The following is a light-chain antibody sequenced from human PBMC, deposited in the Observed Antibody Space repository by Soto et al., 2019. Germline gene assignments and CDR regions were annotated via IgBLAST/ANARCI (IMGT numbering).Light chain of an antibody. Sequence: EIVLTQSPGTLSLSPGERATLSCRASQSVSSSYLAWYQQKPGQAPRLLIYGASSRATGIPDRFSGSGSGTAFSLTVSRLAPEDFAVYYCQQSGSSPTWTFGQGTKVEIK. CDR2: GAS. J-gene: IGKJ1*01. CDR3: QQSGSSPTWT. V-gene: IGKV3-20*01. CDR1: QSVSSSY.